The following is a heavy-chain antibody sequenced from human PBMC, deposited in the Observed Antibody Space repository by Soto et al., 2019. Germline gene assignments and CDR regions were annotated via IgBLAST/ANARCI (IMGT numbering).Heavy chain of an antibody. CDR1: GESFSGYY. D-gene: IGHD3-3*01. J-gene: IGHJ4*02. V-gene: IGHV4-34*01. CDR3: AREYDF. Sequence: QVHLQQWGAGLLKPSETLSLPCAVYGESFSGYYWSWIRQPPGKGLEWIGEINHSGSTNYNPSIKSRVTISVDMSKYKFSLKLSSVNAADAAVYYCAREYDFWGQGTLVTVSS. CDR2: INHSGST.